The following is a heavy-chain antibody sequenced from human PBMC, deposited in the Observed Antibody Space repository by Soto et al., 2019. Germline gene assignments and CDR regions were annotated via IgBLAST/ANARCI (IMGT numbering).Heavy chain of an antibody. Sequence: GASVKVSCKASGYTFTGYFIHWVRQAPGQGLEWMGYINPNSGVTKYAPRFQGRVTMTRDTSIRTAYMDLNNLRSDDTAVYYCARGGGTILAPLPWGQGTLVTVSS. CDR2: INPNSGVT. J-gene: IGHJ5*02. V-gene: IGHV1-2*02. CDR3: ARGGGTILAPLP. CDR1: GYTFTGYF. D-gene: IGHD3-3*01.